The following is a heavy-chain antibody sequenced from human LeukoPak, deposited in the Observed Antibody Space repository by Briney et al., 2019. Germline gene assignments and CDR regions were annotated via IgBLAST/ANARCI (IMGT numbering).Heavy chain of an antibody. CDR3: AKWGDYDVLTGYYVPDY. Sequence: GGSLRLSCAASGFTFSNYAMSWVRQAPGKGLEWVSAILGSGGSTYYADSVKGRYTVSRDNSKSTLYLQMNSLRAEDTALYYCAKWGDYDVLTGYYVPDYWGQGTLVTVSS. J-gene: IGHJ4*02. V-gene: IGHV3-23*01. CDR1: GFTFSNYA. D-gene: IGHD3-9*01. CDR2: ILGSGGST.